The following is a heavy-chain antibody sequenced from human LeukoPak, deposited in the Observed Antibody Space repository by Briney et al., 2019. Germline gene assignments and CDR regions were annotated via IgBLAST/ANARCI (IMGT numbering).Heavy chain of an antibody. D-gene: IGHD3-16*02. CDR3: AKEDYDYVWGSYRSTIDY. Sequence: GGSLRLSCAAPGFTFSSYAMSWVRQAPGKGLEWVSAISGSGGSTYYADSVKGRFTISRDNSKNTLYLQMNSLRAEDTAVYYCAKEDYDYVWGSYRSTIDYWGQGTLVTVSS. J-gene: IGHJ4*02. CDR1: GFTFSSYA. V-gene: IGHV3-23*01. CDR2: ISGSGGST.